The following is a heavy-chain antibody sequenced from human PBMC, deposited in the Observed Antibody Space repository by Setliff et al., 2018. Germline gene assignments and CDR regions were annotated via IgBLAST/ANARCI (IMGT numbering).Heavy chain of an antibody. CDR2: ISAYNGNT. CDR3: ARVLFHCSSTSCYLDAFDI. CDR1: GYTFISYG. D-gene: IGHD2-2*01. J-gene: IGHJ3*02. Sequence: ASVKVSCKASGYTFISYGISWVRQAPGQGLEWMGWISAYNGNTNYAQKLQGRVTMTTDTSTSTAYMELRSLKSDDTAVYYCARVLFHCSSTSCYLDAFDIWGQGTMVTVSS. V-gene: IGHV1-18*01.